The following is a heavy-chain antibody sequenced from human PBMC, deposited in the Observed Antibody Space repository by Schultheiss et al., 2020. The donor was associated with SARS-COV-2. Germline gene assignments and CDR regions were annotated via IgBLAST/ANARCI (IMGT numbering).Heavy chain of an antibody. CDR3: ARSTVNYGMDV. CDR2: IYHSGST. Sequence: SETLSLTCAVSGGSISSSNWWSWVRQPPGKGLEWIGEIYHSGSTNYNPSLKSRVTISVDTSKNQFSLKMSSVTAADTAVYYCARSTVNYGMDVWGQGTTVTVSS. CDR1: GGSISSSNW. D-gene: IGHD4-11*01. J-gene: IGHJ6*02. V-gene: IGHV4-4*02.